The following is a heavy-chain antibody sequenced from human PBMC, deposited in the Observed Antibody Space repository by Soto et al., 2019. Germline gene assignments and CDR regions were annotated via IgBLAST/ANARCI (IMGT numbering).Heavy chain of an antibody. J-gene: IGHJ6*02. V-gene: IGHV1-8*01. CDR2: MNAKSGDT. CDR1: GYTFSDFD. D-gene: IGHD3-3*01. Sequence: GASVKVSCKASGYTFSDFDINWLRQASGQGPEWMGWMNAKSGDTFFAQRFQGKFNMTWDTSLSTAYMEVGSLTSDDTAMYYCARGNPFNYDGFDVWGQGPTVTVYS. CDR3: ARGNPFNYDGFDV.